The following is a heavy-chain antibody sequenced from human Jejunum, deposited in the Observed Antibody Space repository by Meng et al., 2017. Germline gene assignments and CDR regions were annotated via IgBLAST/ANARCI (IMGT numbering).Heavy chain of an antibody. Sequence: QVHLQESGPGLGEPSGTMSLTWAVSGDSISTNWWNWVRQPPGKGLEWIGEIYHSGAFNYNPSLRRRVTISVDKSKNQVSLKLDSLTAADTAVYYCARGAIGTRPFDYWGQGTLVTASS. CDR2: IYHSGAF. V-gene: IGHV4-4*02. D-gene: IGHD2-21*01. CDR3: ARGAIGTRPFDY. CDR1: GDSISTNW. J-gene: IGHJ4*02.